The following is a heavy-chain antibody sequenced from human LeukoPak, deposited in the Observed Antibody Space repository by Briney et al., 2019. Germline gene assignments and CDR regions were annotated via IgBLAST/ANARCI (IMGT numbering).Heavy chain of an antibody. V-gene: IGHV3-21*01. J-gene: IGHJ3*02. CDR2: ISSSSSYI. D-gene: IGHD3-10*01. CDR1: GFTFRRYS. CDR3: ARESITMVRGAKSAFDI. Sequence: GGSLRLSLAASGFTFRRYSMNLVRQAPGKGLEWVSSISSSSSYIYYADSVKGRFTISRDNAKNSLYLQMNSLRAEDTAVYYCARESITMVRGAKSAFDIWGQGTMVTVSS.